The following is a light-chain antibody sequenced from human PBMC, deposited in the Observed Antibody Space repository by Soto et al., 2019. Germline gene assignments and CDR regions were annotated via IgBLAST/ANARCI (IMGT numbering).Light chain of an antibody. Sequence: QSALTQPASVSGSPGQSITLSCTGTSSDVGGYNYVSWYQQHPGKVPKLVIYDVSDRPSGVSNRFSGSKSGNTASLTISGLQAEDEADYYCSSYTSRTTLVFGGGTKLTVL. V-gene: IGLV2-14*01. CDR3: SSYTSRTTLV. CDR1: SSDVGGYNY. J-gene: IGLJ2*01. CDR2: DVS.